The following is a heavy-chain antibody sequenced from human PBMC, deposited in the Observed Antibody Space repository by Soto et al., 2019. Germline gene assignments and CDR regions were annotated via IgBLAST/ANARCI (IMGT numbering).Heavy chain of an antibody. CDR2: IYYSGST. CDR1: GGSISSYY. CDR3: ARRVVGATFDY. J-gene: IGHJ4*02. D-gene: IGHD1-26*01. V-gene: IGHV4-59*12. Sequence: SETLSLTCTVSGGSISSYYWSWIRQPPGKGLEWIGYIYYSGSTNYNPSLKSRVNISVDTSKNQFSLKLSSVTTTDTDVYYCARRVVGATFDYWGQGTLVTVSS.